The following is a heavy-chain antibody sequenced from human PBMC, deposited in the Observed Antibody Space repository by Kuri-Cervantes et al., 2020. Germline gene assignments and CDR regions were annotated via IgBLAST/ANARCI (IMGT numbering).Heavy chain of an antibody. D-gene: IGHD4-17*01. Sequence: ASVKVSCKASGYTFTGYYMHWVRQAPGQGLEWMGWINPNSGGTNYAQKFQGRVTMTRDTSISTAYMELSRLRSDDTAVYYRAVPPDDYGDYVVDYWGQGTLVTVSS. V-gene: IGHV1-2*02. CDR2: INPNSGGT. CDR3: AVPPDDYGDYVVDY. J-gene: IGHJ4*02. CDR1: GYTFTGYY.